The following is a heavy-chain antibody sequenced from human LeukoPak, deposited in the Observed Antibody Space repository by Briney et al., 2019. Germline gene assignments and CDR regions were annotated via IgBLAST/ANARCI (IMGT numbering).Heavy chain of an antibody. CDR3: ARSNGYNQPTYDY. Sequence: SETLSLTCTVTGGSITSSSYNWGWIRQSPGKGLEWLGSMFYSGSTYYNPSLKRRVTISVDTSKNQFSLKLSSVTAADTAVYYCARSNGYNQPTYDYWGQGTLVTVSS. CDR2: MFYSGST. CDR1: GGSITSSSYN. V-gene: IGHV4-39*07. J-gene: IGHJ4*02. D-gene: IGHD5-24*01.